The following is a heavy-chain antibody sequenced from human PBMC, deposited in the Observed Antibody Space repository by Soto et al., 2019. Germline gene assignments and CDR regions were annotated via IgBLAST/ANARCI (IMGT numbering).Heavy chain of an antibody. J-gene: IGHJ4*02. CDR3: ARHDAYYYDSSGYYQFFDF. D-gene: IGHD3-22*01. V-gene: IGHV1-69*01. CDR2: IIPIFGTA. Sequence: QVQLVQSGAEVKKPGSSVKVSCKASGGTFSSYAISWVRQAPGQGLDWMGGIIPIFGTANYAQKFQGRVTITADESTSTAYMELSSLRSEDTAVYYCARHDAYYYDSSGYYQFFDFWGQGTLVTVSS. CDR1: GGTFSSYA.